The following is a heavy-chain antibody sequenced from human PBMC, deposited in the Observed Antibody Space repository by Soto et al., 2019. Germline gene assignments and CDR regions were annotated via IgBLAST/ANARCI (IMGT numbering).Heavy chain of an antibody. D-gene: IGHD1-1*01. CDR3: ARVERGTATTVVDAFDI. V-gene: IGHV4-34*01. J-gene: IGHJ3*02. CDR1: GGSVSRRSNYY. CDR2: MSHSGGT. Sequence: QVQLQQWGAGLLKPSETLSLTCAVYGGSVSRRSNYYWSWIRQPPGKGLEWIGEMSHSGGTHFNPSLKSRVTISVDTSKNQFSLKMSSVTAADTALYYCARVERGTATTVVDAFDIWGPGTMVTVSS.